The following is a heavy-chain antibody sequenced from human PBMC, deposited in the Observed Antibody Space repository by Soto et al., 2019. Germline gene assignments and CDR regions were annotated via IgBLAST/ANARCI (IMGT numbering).Heavy chain of an antibody. Sequence: GGSLRLSCAASEFTFSSYAMHWVRQAPGNGLEWVAIISYDGGNKCYALSVKGRFTISIDNSKNTLYLQMNSLIAQDTAVYYRARDLDYYASGSYYYYYYYGMDVWGQGTTVTVSS. CDR3: ARDLDYYASGSYYYYYYYGMDV. CDR2: ISYDGGNK. CDR1: EFTFSSYA. J-gene: IGHJ6*02. V-gene: IGHV3-30-3*01. D-gene: IGHD3-10*01.